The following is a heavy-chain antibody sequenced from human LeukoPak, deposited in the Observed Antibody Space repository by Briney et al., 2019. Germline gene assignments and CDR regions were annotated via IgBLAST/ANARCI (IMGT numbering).Heavy chain of an antibody. J-gene: IGHJ5*02. V-gene: IGHV4-59*01. CDR2: IYHSGST. CDR3: ARSSYGDYNWFDP. Sequence: PSETLSLTCTVSGGSISSYYWSWIRQPPGKGLEWIGYIYHSGSTNYNPSLKSRVTISVDTSKNQFSLKLSSVTAADTAVYYCARSSYGDYNWFDPWGQGTLVTVSS. D-gene: IGHD4-17*01. CDR1: GGSISSYY.